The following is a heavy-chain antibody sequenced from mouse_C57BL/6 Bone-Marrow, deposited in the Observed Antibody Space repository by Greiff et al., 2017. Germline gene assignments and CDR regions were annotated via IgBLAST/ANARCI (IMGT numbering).Heavy chain of an antibody. CDR1: GYSFTDYN. CDR2: INPNYGTT. J-gene: IGHJ3*01. V-gene: IGHV1-39*01. Sequence: EVKLMESGPELVKPGASVKISCKASGYSFTDYNMNWVKQSHGKSLEWIGVINPNYGTTSYNQKFKGKATLTVDQSSSTAYMQRNSLTSEDSAVYYCARRGYYYGRGCAYWGQGTLVTVSA. D-gene: IGHD1-1*01. CDR3: ARRGYYYGRGCAY.